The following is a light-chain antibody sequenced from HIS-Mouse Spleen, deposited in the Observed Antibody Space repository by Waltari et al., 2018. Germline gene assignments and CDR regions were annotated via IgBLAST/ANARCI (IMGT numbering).Light chain of an antibody. V-gene: IGLV2-23*01. CDR2: DGS. CDR1: RSDVGSYNL. J-gene: IGLJ3*02. CDR3: AAWDDSRSGPWV. Sequence: QSALTQPASVSGSPGQSITISCTGTRSDVGSYNLVSWYQQHPGKAPKLMIYDGSKGPSAVTNRFSGSKSGNTASLTISGLQAEEEADYYCAAWDDSRSGPWVFGGGTKLTVL.